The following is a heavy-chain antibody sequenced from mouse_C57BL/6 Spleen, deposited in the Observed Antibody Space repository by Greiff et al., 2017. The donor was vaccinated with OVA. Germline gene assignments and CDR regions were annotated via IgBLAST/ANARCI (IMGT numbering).Heavy chain of an antibody. V-gene: IGHV1-59*01. D-gene: IGHD1-1*01. CDR2: IDPSDSYT. CDR3: ARMGYYGSSSGAMDY. Sequence: QVQLQQPGAELVRPGTSVKLSCKASGYTFTSYWMHWVKQRPGQGLEWIGVIDPSDSYTNYNQKFKGKATLTVDTSSSTAYMQLSSLTSEDSAVYYCARMGYYGSSSGAMDYWGQGTSVTVSS. CDR1: GYTFTSYW. J-gene: IGHJ4*01.